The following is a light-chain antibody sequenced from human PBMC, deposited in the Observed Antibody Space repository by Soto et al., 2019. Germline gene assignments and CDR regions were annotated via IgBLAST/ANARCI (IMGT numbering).Light chain of an antibody. V-gene: IGKV3-15*01. CDR1: QHVXSN. J-gene: IGKJ4*01. CDR2: GES. Sequence: TQSAGGLSLEPRDGATLACKASQHVXSNFAWYQRKVGQVPRVITRGESTRATGVPEMFSGSGSGREFTIPISSLQSEESAVYYCHQYNTGPTGTFGGGTRLDIK. CDR3: HQYNTGPTGT.